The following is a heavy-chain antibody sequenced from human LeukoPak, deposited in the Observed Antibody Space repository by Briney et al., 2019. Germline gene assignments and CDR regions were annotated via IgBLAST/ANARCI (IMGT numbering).Heavy chain of an antibody. J-gene: IGHJ5*02. Sequence: SETLSLTCAVYGGSFSGYYWSWIRQPPGKGLEWIGSIYTSGSTNYNPSLKSRVTISVDTSKNQFSLKLSSVTAADTAVYYCAREYARWFDPWGQGTLVTVSS. CDR3: AREYARWFDP. CDR2: IYTSGST. V-gene: IGHV4-4*08. CDR1: GGSFSGYY.